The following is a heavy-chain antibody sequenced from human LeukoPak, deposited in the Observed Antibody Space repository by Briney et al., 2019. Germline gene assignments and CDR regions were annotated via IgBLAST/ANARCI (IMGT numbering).Heavy chain of an antibody. CDR2: ISYDGSNK. J-gene: IGHJ4*02. CDR3: ARGPGY. Sequence: GGSLRLSCVTSGFTFDDYAMHWVRQAPGKGLEWVAVISYDGSNKYYADSVKGRFTISRDNSKNTLYLQMNSLRAEDTAVYYCARGPGYWGQGTLVTVSS. CDR1: GFTFDDYA. V-gene: IGHV3-30-3*01.